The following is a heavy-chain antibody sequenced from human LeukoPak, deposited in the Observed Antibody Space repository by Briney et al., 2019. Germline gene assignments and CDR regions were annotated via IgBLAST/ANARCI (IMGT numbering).Heavy chain of an antibody. D-gene: IGHD4-17*01. CDR1: GYTFTSYG. V-gene: IGHV1-18*01. Sequence: ASVKVSCKASGYTFTSYGISWVRQAPGQGLEGMGWISAYNGNTNYAQKLQGRVTMTTDTSTSTAYMELRSLRSDDTAVYYCARDEGSAVTTTVPDYWGQGTLVTVSS. CDR3: ARDEGSAVTTTVPDY. CDR2: ISAYNGNT. J-gene: IGHJ4*02.